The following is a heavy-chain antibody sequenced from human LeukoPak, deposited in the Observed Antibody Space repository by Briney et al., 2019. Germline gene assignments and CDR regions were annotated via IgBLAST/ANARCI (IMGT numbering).Heavy chain of an antibody. CDR3: TIDHILSSGSYYNPSWFDP. CDR2: ISSGSSSI. J-gene: IGHJ5*02. D-gene: IGHD3-10*01. CDR1: GFTFSSYS. V-gene: IGHV3-48*01. Sequence: GGSLRLSCAASGFTFSSYSMNWVRQAPGKGLEWVSHISSGSSSIYYADSVKGRFTISRDNAKNSLYLQMNSLRAEDTAVYYCTIDHILSSGSYYNPSWFDPWGQGTLVTVSS.